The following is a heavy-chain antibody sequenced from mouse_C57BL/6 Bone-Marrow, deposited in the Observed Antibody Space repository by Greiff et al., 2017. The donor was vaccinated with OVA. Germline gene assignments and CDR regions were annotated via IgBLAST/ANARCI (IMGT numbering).Heavy chain of an antibody. Sequence: EVMLVESGGGLVQPGGSLKLSCAASGFTFSDYGMEWVRQAPRKGPEWVAFISNFAYSIYYADTVTGRITISRENAKNTLYLEMSSLSSEATAMSSCERQRGDYGEGWSMDFWGQGTSVTVSS. CDR2: ISNFAYSI. V-gene: IGHV5-15*01. CDR1: GFTFSDYG. CDR3: ERQRGDYGEGWSMDF. D-gene: IGHD2-4*01. J-gene: IGHJ4*01.